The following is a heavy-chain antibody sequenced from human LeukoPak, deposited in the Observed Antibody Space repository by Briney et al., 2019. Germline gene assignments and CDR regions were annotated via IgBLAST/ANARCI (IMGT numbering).Heavy chain of an antibody. Sequence: GGSLRLSCATSGFTYSSYGMTWVRQAPGKGLEWVSSISGSGDNTYYADSVKGRFTFSRDNSKDTLYLQMNSLRAEDTAVYYCARGGYYGSGTYYSPTSPHWGQGTLVTVSS. CDR1: GFTYSSYG. D-gene: IGHD3-10*01. J-gene: IGHJ4*02. CDR3: ARGGYYGSGTYYSPTSPH. CDR2: ISGSGDNT. V-gene: IGHV3-23*01.